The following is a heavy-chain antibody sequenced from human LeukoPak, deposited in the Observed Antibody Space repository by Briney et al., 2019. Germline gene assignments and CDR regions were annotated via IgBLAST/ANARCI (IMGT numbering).Heavy chain of an antibody. CDR2: IRYDGSNK. CDR1: GFTFNSYG. V-gene: IGHV3-30*02. Sequence: GGSLRLSCVTSGFTFNSYGFYWVRQAPGKGLEWVAFIRYDGSNKYYADSVKGRFTISRDNSKNTLYLQMNSLRAEDTAVYYCAKSTRRDYYYMDVWGKGTTVTISS. J-gene: IGHJ6*03. D-gene: IGHD3-10*01. CDR3: AKSTRRDYYYMDV.